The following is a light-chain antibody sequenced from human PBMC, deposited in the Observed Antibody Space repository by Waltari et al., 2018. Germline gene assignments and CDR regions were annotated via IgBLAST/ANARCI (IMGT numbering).Light chain of an antibody. CDR1: SLRSYY. CDR3: NSRDSSGYV. Sequence: SSELTQDPAVSVALGQTVRITCPGDSLRSYYASWYQQKPGQAPVLVIYGKNNRPSGIPDRFSGSSSGNTASLTITGAQAEDEADYYCNSRDSSGYVFGTGTKVTVL. CDR2: GKN. J-gene: IGLJ1*01. V-gene: IGLV3-19*01.